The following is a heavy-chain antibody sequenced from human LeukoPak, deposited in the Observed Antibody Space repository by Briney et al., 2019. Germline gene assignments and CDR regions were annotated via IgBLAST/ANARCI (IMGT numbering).Heavy chain of an antibody. CDR3: ARLLVTAISYYFDY. Sequence: SETLSLTCTVSVGSISSSSYYWGWIRQPPGKGLEWIGEINHSGSTNYDPSLKSRVTISVDTSKNQFSLKLSSVTAADTAVYYSARLLVTAISYYFDYWGQGTLVTVSS. D-gene: IGHD2-21*02. CDR1: VGSISSSSYY. J-gene: IGHJ4*02. V-gene: IGHV4-39*07. CDR2: INHSGST.